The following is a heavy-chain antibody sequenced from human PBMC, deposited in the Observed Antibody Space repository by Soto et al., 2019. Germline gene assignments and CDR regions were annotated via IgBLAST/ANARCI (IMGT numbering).Heavy chain of an antibody. CDR2: IKSKTDGGTT. V-gene: IGHV3-15*07. CDR1: GFTFSNAW. CDR3: TTDLWIAAAEPYDY. Sequence: GGSLRLSCAASGFTFSNAWMNWVRQAPGKGLEWVGRIKSKTDGGTTDYAAPVKGRFTISRDDSKNTLYLQMNSLKTEDTAVYYCTTDLWIAAAEPYDYWGQGTLVTVSS. D-gene: IGHD6-13*01. J-gene: IGHJ4*02.